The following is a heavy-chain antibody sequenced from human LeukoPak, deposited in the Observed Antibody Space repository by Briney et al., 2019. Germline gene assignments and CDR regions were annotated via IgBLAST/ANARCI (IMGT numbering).Heavy chain of an antibody. Sequence: GGSLRLSCAASGFTFSSYEMNWVRQAPGKGLEWVSYISSSGSTIYYADSVKGRFTISRDNAKDSLYLQMNSLRAEEPAVYYCARDLCHGVPIQLLVYWGQGTLVTVSS. CDR1: GFTFSSYE. CDR3: ARDLCHGVPIQLLVY. V-gene: IGHV3-48*03. J-gene: IGHJ4*02. D-gene: IGHD5-18*01. CDR2: ISSSGSTI.